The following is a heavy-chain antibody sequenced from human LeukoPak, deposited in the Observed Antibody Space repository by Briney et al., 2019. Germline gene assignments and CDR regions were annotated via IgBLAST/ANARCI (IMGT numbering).Heavy chain of an antibody. J-gene: IGHJ4*02. CDR2: INQSGST. Sequence: SETLSLTCAVYGGSFSGYYWSWIRQPPGKGLEWVGEINQSGSTNYNTSLKSRVTISVETSKNQFSLKLSSVTAADTAVYYCARVGKYDFWSGHDETRLDYWGQGSLVTVSS. CDR3: ARVGKYDFWSGHDETRLDY. CDR1: GGSFSGYY. V-gene: IGHV4-34*01. D-gene: IGHD3-3*01.